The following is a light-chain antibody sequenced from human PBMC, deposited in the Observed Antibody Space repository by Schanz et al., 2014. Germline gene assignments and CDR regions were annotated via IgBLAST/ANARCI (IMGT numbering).Light chain of an antibody. Sequence: DIVMTQSPSTLSASVGDRVTITCRASQSISSWLAWYQQKPGKAPKLLIYDASSLDGGVPSRFSGSGSGTEFTLTISSLQPDDFATYYCQQYNGYPGTFGQGTKVEIK. V-gene: IGKV1-5*01. CDR2: DAS. CDR3: QQYNGYPGT. CDR1: QSISSW. J-gene: IGKJ1*01.